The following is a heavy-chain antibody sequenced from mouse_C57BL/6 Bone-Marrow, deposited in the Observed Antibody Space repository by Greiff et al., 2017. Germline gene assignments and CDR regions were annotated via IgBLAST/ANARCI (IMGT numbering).Heavy chain of an antibody. Sequence: QVQLKQPGAELVKPGASVKLSCKASGYTFTSYWMHWVKQRPGQGLEWIGMIHPNSGSTNYKEKFKSKATLTVDKSSSTAYMQLSSLTSEDAAVYYCERSGYYYGSSFWYCDVWGTGTTVTVSS. CDR3: ERSGYYYGSSFWYCDV. CDR1: GYTFTSYW. V-gene: IGHV1-64*01. CDR2: IHPNSGST. J-gene: IGHJ1*03. D-gene: IGHD1-1*01.